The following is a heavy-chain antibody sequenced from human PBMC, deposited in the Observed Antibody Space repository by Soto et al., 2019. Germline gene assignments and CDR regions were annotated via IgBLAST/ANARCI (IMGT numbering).Heavy chain of an antibody. Sequence: SETLSLTCTVSGGSISSGGYYWSWIRQHPGKGLEWIGYIYYSGSTYYNPSLKSRVTISVDTSKNQFSLKLSSVTAADTAVYYCARDARKGAATINWFDPWGQGTLVTVSS. D-gene: IGHD1-26*01. V-gene: IGHV4-31*03. J-gene: IGHJ5*02. CDR2: IYYSGST. CDR3: ARDARKGAATINWFDP. CDR1: GGSISSGGYY.